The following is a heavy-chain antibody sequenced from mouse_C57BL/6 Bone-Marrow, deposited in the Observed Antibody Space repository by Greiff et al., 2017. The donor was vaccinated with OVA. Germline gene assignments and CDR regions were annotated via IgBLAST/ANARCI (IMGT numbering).Heavy chain of an antibody. V-gene: IGHV5-4*03. D-gene: IGHD2-5*01. Sequence: EVKLVEPGGGLVKPGGSLKLSCAASGFTFSSYAMSWVRQTPEKRLEWVATISDGGSYTYYPDNVKGRFTISRDNAKNNLYLQMSHLKSEDTAMYYCERGGFYSKCDYWGQGTTLTVSS. CDR2: ISDGGSYT. CDR1: GFTFSSYA. J-gene: IGHJ2*01. CDR3: ERGGFYSKCDY.